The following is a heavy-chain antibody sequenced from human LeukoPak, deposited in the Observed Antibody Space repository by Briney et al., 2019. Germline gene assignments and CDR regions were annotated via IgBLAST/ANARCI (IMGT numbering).Heavy chain of an antibody. V-gene: IGHV3-30-3*01. CDR2: ISYDGSNK. J-gene: IGHJ4*02. CDR1: GFTFSSYA. D-gene: IGHD6-19*01. Sequence: PGGSLRLSCAASGFTFSSYAMHWVRQAPGKGLEWVAVISYDGSNKYYADSVKGRFTISRDNAKNSLYLQMNSLRAEDTAVYYCARISGYSSGWHGGGDYWGQGTLVTVSS. CDR3: ARISGYSSGWHGGGDY.